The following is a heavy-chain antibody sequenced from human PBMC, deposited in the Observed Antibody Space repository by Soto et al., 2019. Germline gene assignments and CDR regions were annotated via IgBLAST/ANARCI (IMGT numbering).Heavy chain of an antibody. CDR1: GYTFTSYG. D-gene: IGHD6-6*01. J-gene: IGHJ6*03. V-gene: IGHV1-18*01. CDR3: ARVLAARPGRIGYMDV. CDR2: ISAYNGNT. Sequence: ASVKVSCKASGYTFTSYGISWVRQAPGQGLEWMGWISAYNGNTNYAQKIKGRVTMTTDTSTSTAYMELRSLRSDDTAVYYCARVLAARPGRIGYMDVWGKGTTVTVS.